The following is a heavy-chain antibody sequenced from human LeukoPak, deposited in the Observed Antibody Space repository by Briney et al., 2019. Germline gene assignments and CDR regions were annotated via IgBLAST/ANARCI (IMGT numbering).Heavy chain of an antibody. J-gene: IGHJ4*02. D-gene: IGHD3-10*01. CDR2: ISSSGTTV. Sequence: PGGSLRLSCAASGFTFSTFELNWVRQAPGRGLEWVSYISSSGTTVFYADSVKGRFTISRDNAKSALYLQMNSLRAEDTAVYYCAGGFGSYSPDSWGQGTLVTVSS. CDR1: GFTFSTFE. V-gene: IGHV3-48*03. CDR3: AGGFGSYSPDS.